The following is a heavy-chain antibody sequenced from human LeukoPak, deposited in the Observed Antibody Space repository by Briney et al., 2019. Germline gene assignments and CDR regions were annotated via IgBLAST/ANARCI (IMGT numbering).Heavy chain of an antibody. CDR2: INHSGST. CDR1: GGSFSGYY. J-gene: IGHJ5*02. D-gene: IGHD3-10*01. Sequence: SETLSLTCAVYGGSFSGYYWSWIRQPPGKGLEWIGEINHSGSTNYNPSLKSRVTISVDTSKNQFSLKLSSVTAADTAVYYCARYYGSGIRWFDPWGQGTLVTVSS. V-gene: IGHV4-34*01. CDR3: ARYYGSGIRWFDP.